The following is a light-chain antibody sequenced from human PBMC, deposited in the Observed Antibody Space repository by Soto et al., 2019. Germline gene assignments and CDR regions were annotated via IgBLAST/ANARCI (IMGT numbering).Light chain of an antibody. CDR1: SSDVGGYNF. J-gene: IGLJ1*01. CDR2: DVN. CDR3: SSHAGSNNPFV. Sequence: QSALTQPPSASGSPGQSVTISCTGTSSDVGGYNFVSWYQQHPGKAPKLMIYDVNKRPSGVPDRFSGSKSANTASLTVSGLQAEDEADCYCSSHAGSNNPFVFGTGTKLTVL. V-gene: IGLV2-8*01.